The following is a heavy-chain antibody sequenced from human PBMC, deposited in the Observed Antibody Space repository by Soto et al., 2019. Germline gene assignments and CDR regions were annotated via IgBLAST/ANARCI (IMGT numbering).Heavy chain of an antibody. CDR3: ARDRITMVRGVFDY. CDR1: GFTFSSYG. V-gene: IGHV3-33*01. D-gene: IGHD3-10*01. CDR2: IWYDGSNK. Sequence: QVQLVESGGGVVQPGRSLRLSCAASGFTFSSYGMHWVRQAPGKGLEWVAVIWYDGSNKYYADSVKGRFTISRDNSKNTLYLQMNCLRAEDTAVYYCARDRITMVRGVFDYWGQGTLVTVSS. J-gene: IGHJ4*02.